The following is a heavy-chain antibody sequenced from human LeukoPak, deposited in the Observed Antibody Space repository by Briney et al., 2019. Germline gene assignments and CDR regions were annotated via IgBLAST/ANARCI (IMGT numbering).Heavy chain of an antibody. Sequence: GGSLRLSCAASGFTFTHYGMNWVRQAPGKGLEWVSGIRANGETTYYADSVRGRFTISRDNSKNTLYLQMNSLRGDDRAMYYCARAYGASGYYQLAIDSWGQGTLVTVSS. CDR3: ARAYGASGYYQLAIDS. CDR1: GFTFTHYG. V-gene: IGHV3-23*01. D-gene: IGHD3-22*01. CDR2: IRANGETT. J-gene: IGHJ4*02.